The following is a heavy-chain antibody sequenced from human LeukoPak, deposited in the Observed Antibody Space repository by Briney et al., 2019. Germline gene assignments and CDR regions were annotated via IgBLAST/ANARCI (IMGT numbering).Heavy chain of an antibody. V-gene: IGHV5-51*01. J-gene: IGHJ4*02. CDR2: IYPGDSDT. D-gene: IGHD3-3*01. Sequence: GESLKISCKGSGYSFTSYWIGWVRQMPGKGLEWMGIIYPGDSDTRYSPSFQGQVTISADKSISTAYLQWSSLKASDTAMYYCAGHRYDFWSGYSLEFDYWGQGTLVTVSS. CDR3: AGHRYDFWSGYSLEFDY. CDR1: GYSFTSYW.